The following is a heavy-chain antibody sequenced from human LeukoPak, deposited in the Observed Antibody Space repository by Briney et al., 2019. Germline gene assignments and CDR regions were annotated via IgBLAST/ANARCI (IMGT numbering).Heavy chain of an antibody. CDR3: ARSAYYYDSSGYYYPLDYYYGMDV. J-gene: IGHJ6*02. D-gene: IGHD3-22*01. V-gene: IGHV1-69*01. CDR2: IIPIFGTA. Sequence: ASVKVSCKASGGTFSSYAISWVRQAPGQGLEWMGGIIPIFGTANYAQKFQGRVTITADESTSTAYMELSSLRSEDTAVYYCARSAYYYDSSGYYYPLDYYYGMDVWGQGTTATVSS. CDR1: GGTFSSYA.